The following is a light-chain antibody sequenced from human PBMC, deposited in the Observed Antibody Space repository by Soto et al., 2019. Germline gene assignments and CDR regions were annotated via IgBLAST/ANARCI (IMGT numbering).Light chain of an antibody. CDR2: GAS. V-gene: IGKV3-15*01. J-gene: IGKJ4*01. CDR3: QXXNNWPALT. Sequence: EIVMTQSPATLSVSPGERATLSCRASQSVXXXXAWYQQKPGQAPRLLIYGASTRATGIPARFSGSRSGTXFXXXXXXXXXXXXAVYYCQXXNNWPALTFGGGTKVEIK. CDR1: QSVXXX.